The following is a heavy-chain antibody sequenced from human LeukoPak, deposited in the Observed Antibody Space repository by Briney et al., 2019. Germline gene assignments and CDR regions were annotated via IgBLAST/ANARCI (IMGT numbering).Heavy chain of an antibody. CDR3: ARGYCSSTTCYSAFDI. D-gene: IGHD2-2*01. CDR1: GYTFTGYY. CDR2: LNPNSGDT. J-gene: IGHJ3*02. V-gene: IGHV1-2*02. Sequence: ASVKVSCKASGYTFTGYYMHWVRQAPGQGLEWMGWLNPNSGDTNFAQSFEGRVTMTRDTSISTAYMELSSLTSDDTAVYYCARGYCSSTTCYSAFDIWGQGTVVTVSS.